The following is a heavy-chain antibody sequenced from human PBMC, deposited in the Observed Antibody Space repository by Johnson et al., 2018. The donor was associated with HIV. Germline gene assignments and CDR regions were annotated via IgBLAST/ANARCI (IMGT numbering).Heavy chain of an antibody. CDR3: ARAVRTGPSPGFVFDI. Sequence: VQLVESGGGVVRPGGSLRLSCAAAGFTFDDYGMSWVRQAPGKGLEWGSGINWNGGRTGYVDSMKGRFTISRDNAKRSFYLQMNTLRAEDTALYYCARAVRTGPSPGFVFDIWGQGTMVTVSS. J-gene: IGHJ3*02. CDR1: GFTFDDYG. CDR2: INWNGGRT. V-gene: IGHV3-20*04. D-gene: IGHD1-1*01.